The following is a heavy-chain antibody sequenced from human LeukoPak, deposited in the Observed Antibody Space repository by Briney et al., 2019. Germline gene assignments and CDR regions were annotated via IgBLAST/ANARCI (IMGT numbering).Heavy chain of an antibody. J-gene: IGHJ4*02. V-gene: IGHV4-38-2*02. Sequence: PSETLSLTCTVSGYSISSGYYWGWIRQPPGKGLEWIGSIYHSGSTYYNPSLKSRVTISVDTSKNQFSLKLSSVTAADTAVYYCARDGYYYDSSGYYHDYWGQGTLVTVSS. CDR2: IYHSGST. CDR3: ARDGYYYDSSGYYHDY. D-gene: IGHD3-22*01. CDR1: GYSISSGYY.